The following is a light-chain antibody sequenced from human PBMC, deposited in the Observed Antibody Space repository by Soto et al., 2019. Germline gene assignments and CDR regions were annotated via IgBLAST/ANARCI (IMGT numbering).Light chain of an antibody. J-gene: IGKJ4*01. V-gene: IGKV3-20*01. CDR1: QSLSSDY. Sequence: EIVLTQSPGTLSLSPGERATPSCRASQSLSSDYLAWYQQKPGQAPRLLIYDASNRVTGIPDRFSGGGSATDFTLTISRLEPEDFAVYYCQQYHTSPLTFGGGTKVDIK. CDR3: QQYHTSPLT. CDR2: DAS.